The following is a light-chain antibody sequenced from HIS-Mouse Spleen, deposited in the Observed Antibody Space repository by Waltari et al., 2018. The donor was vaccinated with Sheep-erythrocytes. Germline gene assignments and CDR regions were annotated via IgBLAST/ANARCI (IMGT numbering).Light chain of an antibody. CDR3: QVWDSSSDHVV. V-gene: IGLV3-21*02. CDR2: DDS. J-gene: IGLJ2*01. Sequence: SYVLTQPPSVSVAPGQTARITCGGNNIGSKSVHWYQQKPGQAPVLVVYDDSDRPSWIPERFSGSNSGNPATLTISRVEAGDEADYYCQVWDSSSDHVVFGGGTKLTVL. CDR1: NIGSKS.